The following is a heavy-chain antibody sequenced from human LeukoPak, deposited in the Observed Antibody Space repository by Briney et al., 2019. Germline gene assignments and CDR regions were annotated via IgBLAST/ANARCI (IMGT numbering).Heavy chain of an antibody. CDR3: ARGDVWFGELLGY. Sequence: GGSLRLSCAASGFTLSSYAMSWVRQAPGKGLEWVSAISDSGNTYHADSVKGRFTISRDSSKNTLYLQMNSLRAEDTAVYYCARGDVWFGELLGYWGQGTLVTVSS. D-gene: IGHD3-10*01. J-gene: IGHJ4*02. CDR2: ISDSGNT. CDR1: GFTLSSYA. V-gene: IGHV3-23*01.